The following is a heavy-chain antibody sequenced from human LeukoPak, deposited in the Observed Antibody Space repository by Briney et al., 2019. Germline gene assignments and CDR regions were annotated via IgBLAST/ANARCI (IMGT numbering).Heavy chain of an antibody. CDR1: GGTFNSYA. Sequence: SVKVSCKASGGTFNSYAISWVRQAPGQGLEWMGGIIPIFGTANYAQKFQGRVTITADESTSTAYMELSSLRSEDTAVYYCARFKDCGGDCYIHGYWYFDLWGRGTLVTVSS. CDR3: ARFKDCGGDCYIHGYWYFDL. V-gene: IGHV1-69*01. D-gene: IGHD2-21*01. J-gene: IGHJ2*01. CDR2: IIPIFGTA.